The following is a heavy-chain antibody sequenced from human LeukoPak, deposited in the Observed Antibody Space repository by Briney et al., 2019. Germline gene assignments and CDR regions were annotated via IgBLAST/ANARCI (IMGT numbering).Heavy chain of an antibody. Sequence: GGSLRLSCAASGFTFSSYAMSWVRQAPGKGLEWVSAISGSGGSTYYADSVKGRFTISRDNSKNTLYLQMNSLRAEDTAVYYCAKAVITFGGVIVSPFDYWGQGTLVTVSS. J-gene: IGHJ4*02. V-gene: IGHV3-23*01. CDR3: AKAVITFGGVIVSPFDY. D-gene: IGHD3-16*02. CDR2: ISGSGGST. CDR1: GFTFSSYA.